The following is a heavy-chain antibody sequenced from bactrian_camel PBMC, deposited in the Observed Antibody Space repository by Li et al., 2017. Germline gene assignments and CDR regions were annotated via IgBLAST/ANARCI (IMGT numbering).Heavy chain of an antibody. D-gene: IGHD3*01. CDR2: ISTDGTT. CDR3: AADDSYDCYSAS. Sequence: QVQLVESGGGSVQAGGSLTLSCTASVGTIDDYDIRWYRQSAGNECELVSTISTDGTTKYPDSMKGRFTVSQDNVKNTVYLQINNLQIDDTAVYYCAADDSYDCYSASGGPGTQVTVS. J-gene: IGHJ6*01. CDR1: VGTIDDYD. V-gene: IGHV3S63*01.